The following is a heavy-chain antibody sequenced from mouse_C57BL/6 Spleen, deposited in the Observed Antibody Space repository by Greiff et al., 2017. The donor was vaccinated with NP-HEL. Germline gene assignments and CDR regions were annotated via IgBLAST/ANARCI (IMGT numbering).Heavy chain of an antibody. CDR2: IYPSDSET. Sequence: VQLQQPGAELVRPGSSVKLSCKASGYTFTSYWMDWVKQRPGQGLEWIGNIYPSDSETHYNQKFKDKATLTVEKSSSTAYMQLSSLTSDDSAVYYCARANPLITTVVASRYFDVWGTGTTVTVSS. J-gene: IGHJ1*03. CDR3: ARANPLITTVVASRYFDV. V-gene: IGHV1-61*01. D-gene: IGHD1-1*01. CDR1: GYTFTSYW.